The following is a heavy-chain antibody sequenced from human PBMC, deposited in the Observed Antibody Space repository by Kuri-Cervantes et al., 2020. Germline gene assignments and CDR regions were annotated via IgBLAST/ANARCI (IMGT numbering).Heavy chain of an antibody. J-gene: IGHJ4*02. CDR3: AKGVGYSYGYRLHYFDY. D-gene: IGHD5-18*01. Sequence: GESLKISCAASGFTFSSYAVYWVRQAPGKGLEWVSDISNSGGSTYYADSVKGRFTISRDNSKNTLYLQMNSLRAEDTAVYYCAKGVGYSYGYRLHYFDYWGQGTLVTVSS. V-gene: IGHV3-23*01. CDR1: GFTFSSYA. CDR2: ISNSGGST.